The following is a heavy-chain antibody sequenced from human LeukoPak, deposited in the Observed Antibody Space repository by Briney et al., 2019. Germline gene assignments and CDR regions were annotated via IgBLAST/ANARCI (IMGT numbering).Heavy chain of an antibody. J-gene: IGHJ3*02. D-gene: IGHD1-26*01. CDR2: ISAYNGNT. V-gene: IGHV1-18*01. CDR1: GYTFTSYG. Sequence: ASVKVSCKASGYTFTSYGISWVRQAPGQGLEWMGWISAYNGNTNYAQKLQGRVTMTTDTSTSTAYMELRSLRSDDTAVYYCARDGERELNPKGAEAFDIWGQGTMVTVSS. CDR3: ARDGERELNPKGAEAFDI.